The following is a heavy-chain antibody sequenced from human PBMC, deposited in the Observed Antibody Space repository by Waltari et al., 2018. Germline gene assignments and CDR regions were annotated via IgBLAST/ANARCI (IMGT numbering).Heavy chain of an antibody. J-gene: IGHJ4*02. CDR2: ISYDGSNK. CDR3: AKDGVAGMSY. D-gene: IGHD6-19*01. CDR1: GFTLSSYG. Sequence: QVQLVESGGGVVQPGRSLRLSCAASGFTLSSYGMHWVRQAPGKGLEWVAVISYDGSNKYYADSVKGRFTISRDNSKNTLYLQMNSLRAEDTAVYYCAKDGVAGMSYWGQGTLVTVSS. V-gene: IGHV3-30*18.